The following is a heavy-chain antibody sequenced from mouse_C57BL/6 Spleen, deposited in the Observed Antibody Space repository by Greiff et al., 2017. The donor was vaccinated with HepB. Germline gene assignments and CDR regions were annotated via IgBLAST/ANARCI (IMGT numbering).Heavy chain of an antibody. Sequence: EVTLVESGGGLVKPGGSLKLSCAASGFTFSSYTMSWVRQTPEKRLEWVATISGGGGNTYYPDSVKGRFTISRDNAKNTLYLHMSSLRSEDTALYYCARHGGLRRGDWYFNIWGTGTTVTVSS. V-gene: IGHV5-9*01. J-gene: IGHJ1*03. CDR3: ARHGGLRRGDWYFNI. D-gene: IGHD2-2*01. CDR2: ISGGGGNT. CDR1: GFTFSSYT.